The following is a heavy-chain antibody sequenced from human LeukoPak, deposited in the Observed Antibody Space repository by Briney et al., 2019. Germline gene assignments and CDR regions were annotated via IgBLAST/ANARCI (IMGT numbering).Heavy chain of an antibody. Sequence: SETLSLTCTVSGGSISSYYWSWIRQPPGKGLEWIGYIYYSGSTNYNPSLKSRVTISVDTSKNQFSLKLSSVTAADTAVYYCARVFSPFGELVFAFDIWGQGTMVTVSS. CDR3: ARVFSPFGELVFAFDI. V-gene: IGHV4-59*12. CDR2: IYYSGST. J-gene: IGHJ3*02. CDR1: GGSISSYY. D-gene: IGHD3-10*01.